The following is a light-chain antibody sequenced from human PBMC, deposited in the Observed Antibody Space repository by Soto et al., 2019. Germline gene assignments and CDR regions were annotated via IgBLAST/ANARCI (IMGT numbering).Light chain of an antibody. J-gene: IGLJ2*01. CDR1: SSDIGSNT. CDR3: SAWDDSLNGRV. V-gene: IGLV1-44*01. Sequence: QSVLTQSPSASGTPGQRVTISCSGSSSDIGSNTVNWFQQLPGTAPKPLIYSDNQRPSGVPDRFSGSKSGTSASLAISGLQSEDEADYYCSAWDDSLNGRVFGGGTKVTVL. CDR2: SDN.